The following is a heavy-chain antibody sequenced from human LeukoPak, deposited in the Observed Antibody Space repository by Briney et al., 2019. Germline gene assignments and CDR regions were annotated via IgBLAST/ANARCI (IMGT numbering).Heavy chain of an antibody. CDR1: GGSISSSSYY. CDR2: IYYSGST. Sequence: SETLSLTCTVSGGSISSSSYYWGWIRQPPGKGLEWIGNIYYSGSTYYNPSLKSRVTISVDTPKNQFSLKLSSVTAADTAVYYCARGDYGDYGDYYYYGMDVWGQGTTVTVSS. J-gene: IGHJ6*02. V-gene: IGHV4-39*07. CDR3: ARGDYGDYGDYYYYGMDV. D-gene: IGHD4-17*01.